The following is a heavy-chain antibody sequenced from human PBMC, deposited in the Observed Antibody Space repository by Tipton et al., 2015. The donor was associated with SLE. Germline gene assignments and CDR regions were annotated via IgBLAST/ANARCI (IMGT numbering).Heavy chain of an antibody. CDR1: GYSISSGYY. D-gene: IGHD1-1*01. V-gene: IGHV4-38-2*02. Sequence: GLVKPSETLSLICTVSGYSISSGYYWGWIRQPPGKGLEYIGSIYHSGSTFYNPSLKSRVTISVDTSKNQFSLKLSSVTAADTAVYYCAMPEAGATVGNRAFEIWGQGAMVTVSS. J-gene: IGHJ3*02. CDR2: IYHSGST. CDR3: AMPEAGATVGNRAFEI.